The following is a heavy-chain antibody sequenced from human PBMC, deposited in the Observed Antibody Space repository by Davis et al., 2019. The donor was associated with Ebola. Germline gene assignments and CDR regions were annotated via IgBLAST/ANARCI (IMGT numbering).Heavy chain of an antibody. CDR3: ARVRVGYSSGYLDY. CDR2: ISANGESP. V-gene: IGHV3-23*01. CDR1: GFAFNNYA. D-gene: IGHD6-19*01. J-gene: IGHJ4*02. Sequence: PGGSLRLSCVASGFAFNNYAMSWVRQAPGKGLEWVSGISANGESPNYADSVKGRFTVSRDNSKNTMYLQMNSLRAEDTAVYYCARVRVGYSSGYLDYWGQGTLVTVSS.